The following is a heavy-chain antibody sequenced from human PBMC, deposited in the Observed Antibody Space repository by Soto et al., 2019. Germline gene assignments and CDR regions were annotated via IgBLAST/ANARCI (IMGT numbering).Heavy chain of an antibody. CDR1: GGSISSAGYY. V-gene: IGHV4-31*03. CDR3: AASCVACGGFNYYGMDV. J-gene: IGHJ6*02. D-gene: IGHD2-21*01. Sequence: QVQLQESGPGLVKPSQTLSLTCTVSGGSISSAGYYWSWIRQHPGKGLEWIGYIYYSGSTYYNPSLKSRVTISVDTSKNQFSLKLSSVTAADTAVYYCAASCVACGGFNYYGMDVWGQGTTVTVSS. CDR2: IYYSGST.